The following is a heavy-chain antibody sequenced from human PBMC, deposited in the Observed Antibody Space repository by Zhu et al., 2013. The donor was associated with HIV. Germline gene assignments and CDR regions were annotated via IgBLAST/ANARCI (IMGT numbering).Heavy chain of an antibody. V-gene: IGHV3-30*03. J-gene: IGHJ4*02. Sequence: VQLVESGGGVVQPGRSLRLSCAASGFTFSSYGMHWVRQAPGKGLEWVAVISYDGSNKYYADSVKGRFTISRDNSKNTLYLQMNSLRAEDTAVYYCARDMEHSTVTTYFDYWGQGTLVTVSS. D-gene: IGHD4-17*01. CDR1: GFTFSSYG. CDR3: ARDMEHSTVTTYFDY. CDR2: ISYDGSNK.